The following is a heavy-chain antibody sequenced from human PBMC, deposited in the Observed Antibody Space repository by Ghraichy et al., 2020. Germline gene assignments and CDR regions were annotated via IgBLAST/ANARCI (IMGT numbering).Heavy chain of an antibody. V-gene: IGHV3-23*01. CDR3: ARGRHCSTSGCSLLWWFAP. D-gene: IGHD2-2*01. CDR1: GFSFSSYA. CDR2: LGVGYGSSA. J-gene: IGHJ5*02. Sequence: GGSLRLSCATSGFSFSSYAMSWVRQAPGKGLEWVSSLGVGYGSSAFDADFVKGRFTISRDNSKNTLYLEMKNLRPDDTAVYYCARGRHCSTSGCSLLWWFAPWGQGTLVTVSS.